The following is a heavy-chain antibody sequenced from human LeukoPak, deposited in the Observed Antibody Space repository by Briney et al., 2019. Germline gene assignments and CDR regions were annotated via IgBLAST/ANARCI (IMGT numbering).Heavy chain of an antibody. Sequence: SETLSLTCTVSGGSISSSSYYWSWIRQPPGKGLEWIGEINHSGSTNYNPSLKSRVTISVDTSKNQFSLKLSSVTAADTAVYYCARPFRGYSYGYFDYWGQGTLVTVSS. D-gene: IGHD5-18*01. V-gene: IGHV4-39*07. CDR3: ARPFRGYSYGYFDY. CDR1: GGSISSSSYY. J-gene: IGHJ4*02. CDR2: INHSGST.